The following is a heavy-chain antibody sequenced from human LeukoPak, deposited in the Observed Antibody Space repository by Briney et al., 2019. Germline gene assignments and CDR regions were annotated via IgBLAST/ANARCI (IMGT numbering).Heavy chain of an antibody. CDR3: ARDSDYYDSSGYNYFDY. Sequence: GGSLRLSCAASGFTFSNAWMSWVRQAPGKGLEWVAVISYDGSNKYYADSVKGRFTISRDNSKNTLYLQMNSLRAEDTAVYYCARDSDYYDSSGYNYFDYWGQGTLVTVSS. CDR1: GFTFSNAW. J-gene: IGHJ4*02. CDR2: ISYDGSNK. V-gene: IGHV3-30-3*01. D-gene: IGHD3-22*01.